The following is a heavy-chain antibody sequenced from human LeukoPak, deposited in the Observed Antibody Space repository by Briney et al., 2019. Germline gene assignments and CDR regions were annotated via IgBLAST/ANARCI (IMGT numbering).Heavy chain of an antibody. CDR2: IQSKTDGGTT. J-gene: IGHJ4*02. CDR1: GFTVSNAW. V-gene: IGHV3-15*01. Sequence: KPGGSLRLSCAASGFTVSNAWMTWVRQAPGKGLEWVGRIQSKTDGGTTDYAAPVKGRFTMSRDDSKSTLYLQMNSLKTEDTAVYYCTTGAGTGGTLGYWGQGTLVTVSS. D-gene: IGHD2-8*02. CDR3: TTGAGTGGTLGY.